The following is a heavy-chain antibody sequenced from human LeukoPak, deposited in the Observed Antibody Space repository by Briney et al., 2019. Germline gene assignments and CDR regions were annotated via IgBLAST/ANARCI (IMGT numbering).Heavy chain of an antibody. CDR3: ASVYKYGMDV. J-gene: IGHJ6*02. CDR2: INPSGGST. V-gene: IGHV1-46*01. Sequence: PKAPVKVSCKASGYTLTSYYLHWVRQAPGRGLEWMAIINPSGGSTSHAQKFQGRVTMTRDTSASTVYMELSSLRSEDTAVYYCASVYKYGMDVWGQGTTVTVSS. CDR1: GYTLTSYY.